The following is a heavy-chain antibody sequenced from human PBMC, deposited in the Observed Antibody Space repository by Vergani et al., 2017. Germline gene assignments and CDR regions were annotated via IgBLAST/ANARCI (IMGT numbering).Heavy chain of an antibody. CDR2: ISSSSSTI. V-gene: IGHV3-48*04. D-gene: IGHD3-3*01. CDR3: ARDRHEFWSGYYQVDYYYYYMDV. Sequence: EVQLVESGGGLVQPGGSLRLSCAASGFTFSSYSMNWVRQAPGKGLEWVSYISSSSSTIYYADSVKGRFTNSRDNAKNSLYLQMNSLRAEDTAVYYCARDRHEFWSGYYQVDYYYYYMDVWGKGTTVTVS. CDR1: GFTFSSYS. J-gene: IGHJ6*03.